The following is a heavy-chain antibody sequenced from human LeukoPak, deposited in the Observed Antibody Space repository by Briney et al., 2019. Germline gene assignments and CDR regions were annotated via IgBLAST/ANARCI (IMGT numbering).Heavy chain of an antibody. J-gene: IGHJ4*02. CDR2: IYTSGST. V-gene: IGHV4-4*07. Sequence: SETLSLTCTVSGGSISSYYWSWIRQPAGKGLEWIGRIYTSGSTNYNPSLKSRVTMSVDTSKNQFSLKLSSVTAADTAVYYCARVDYGGDSGHFDYWGQGTLVTVSS. CDR1: GGSISSYY. D-gene: IGHD4-23*01. CDR3: ARVDYGGDSGHFDY.